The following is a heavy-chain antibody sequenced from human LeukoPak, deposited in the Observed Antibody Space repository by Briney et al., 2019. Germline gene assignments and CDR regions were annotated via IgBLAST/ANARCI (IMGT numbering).Heavy chain of an antibody. Sequence: TGGSLRLSCAASGFTVSSNHVSWVRQAPGKGLEWVSVIYSGGSTYYADSVKGRFTISRDNSKNTLYLQMNSLRAEDTAVYYCARGSSSWYGWFDPWGQGTLVTVSS. D-gene: IGHD6-13*01. CDR1: GFTVSSNH. J-gene: IGHJ5*02. CDR3: ARGSSSWYGWFDP. V-gene: IGHV3-66*01. CDR2: IYSGGST.